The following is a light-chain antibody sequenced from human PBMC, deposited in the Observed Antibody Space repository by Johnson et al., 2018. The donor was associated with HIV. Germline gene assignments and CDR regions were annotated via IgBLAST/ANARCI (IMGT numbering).Light chain of an antibody. J-gene: IGLJ1*01. CDR3: GTWDSSLSAVV. CDR1: SSNIGNNY. Sequence: QSVLTQPPSVSAAPGQKVTISCSGSSSNIGNNYVSWYQQLPGTAPKLLIYDNNKRPSGIPDRFSGSKSGTSATLGLTGLHTGDEADYYCGTWDSSLSAVVLGTGTKLTVL. CDR2: DNN. V-gene: IGLV1-51*01.